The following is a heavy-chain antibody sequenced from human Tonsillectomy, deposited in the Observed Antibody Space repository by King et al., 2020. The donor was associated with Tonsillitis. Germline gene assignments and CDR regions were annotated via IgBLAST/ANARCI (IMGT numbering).Heavy chain of an antibody. Sequence: QLVXSGAEVXKPGSXVKVSCKASGGTFSSYAISWVRQAPGQGLEWMGGIIPIFGTANYAQKFQGRVTITADESTSTAYMELSSLRSEDTAVYYCARGMIWGLRLFYFDYWGQGTLVTVSS. D-gene: IGHD3/OR15-3a*01. V-gene: IGHV1-69*01. CDR2: IIPIFGTA. CDR3: ARGMIWGLRLFYFDY. CDR1: GGTFSSYA. J-gene: IGHJ4*02.